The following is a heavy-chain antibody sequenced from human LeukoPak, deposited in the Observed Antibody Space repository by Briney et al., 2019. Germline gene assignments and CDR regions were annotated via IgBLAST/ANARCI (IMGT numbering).Heavy chain of an antibody. CDR3: ASRAIAVANA. CDR1: GFTFSRYG. J-gene: IGHJ4*02. V-gene: IGHV3-30*03. D-gene: IGHD6-19*01. Sequence: GRSLRLSCAASGFTFSRYGMHWVRQAPGKGLEWVAVISYDGSSKYYADSVKGRFTISRDNSKNTLYLQMNSLRAEDTAVYYCASRAIAVANARGQGTLVTVSS. CDR2: ISYDGSSK.